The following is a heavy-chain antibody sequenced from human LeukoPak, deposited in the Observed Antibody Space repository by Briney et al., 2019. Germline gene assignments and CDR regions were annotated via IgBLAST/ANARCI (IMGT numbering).Heavy chain of an antibody. CDR3: ARQKKSIAVAGSWFDP. CDR2: IYYSGST. D-gene: IGHD6-19*01. V-gene: IGHV4-59*08. CDR1: GGSISSYY. Sequence: SETLSLTCTVSGGSISSYYWSWIRQPPGKGLEWIGYIYYSGSTNYNPSLKSRVTISVDTSKNQFSLKLSSVTAADTAVYDCARQKKSIAVAGSWFDPWGQGTLVTVSS. J-gene: IGHJ5*02.